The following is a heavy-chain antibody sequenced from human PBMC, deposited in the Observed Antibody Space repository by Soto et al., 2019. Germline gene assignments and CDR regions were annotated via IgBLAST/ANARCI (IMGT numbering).Heavy chain of an antibody. D-gene: IGHD1-26*01. J-gene: IGHJ4*02. CDR3: ATKDIGKYYFAF. CDR1: GYSISSDNW. Sequence: QVQLQESGPGLVKPSDTLSLTCGVSGYSISSDNWWVWIRQPPGKGLEWIGYIHYSGITYSNPSLKSRLTMSVDTSKNQFSLKLSSVTAVDTAVYYCATKDIGKYYFAFWGQGSLVTVSS. V-gene: IGHV4-28*01. CDR2: IHYSGIT.